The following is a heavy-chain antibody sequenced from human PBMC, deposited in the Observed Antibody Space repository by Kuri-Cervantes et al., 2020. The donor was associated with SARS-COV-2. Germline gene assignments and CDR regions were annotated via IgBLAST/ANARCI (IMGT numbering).Heavy chain of an antibody. J-gene: IGHJ4*02. Sequence: SVKVSCKASGGTFSSYAISWVRQAPGQGLEWMGGIIPIFGTANYAQKFQGRVTITTDESTSTAHMELSSLRSEDTAVYYCARGTPTALLGLSDLCFDYWGQGTLVTVSS. CDR2: IIPIFGTA. V-gene: IGHV1-69*05. CDR3: ARGTPTALLGLSDLCFDY. CDR1: GGTFSSYA. D-gene: IGHD2-15*01.